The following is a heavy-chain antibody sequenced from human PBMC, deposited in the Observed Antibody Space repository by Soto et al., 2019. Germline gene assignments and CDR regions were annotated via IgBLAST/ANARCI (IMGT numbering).Heavy chain of an antibody. D-gene: IGHD4-4*01. CDR3: TTDAVEMTTIDY. J-gene: IGHJ4*02. Sequence: GGSLRLSCAASGFTFSSYWMSWVRQAPGKGLEWVGRIKSKTDGGTRDYAAPVKGRFTISRDDSKNTLYLQMNSLKTEDTAVYYCTTDAVEMTTIDYWGQGTLVTSPQ. V-gene: IGHV3-15*01. CDR1: GFTFSSYW. CDR2: IKSKTDGGTR.